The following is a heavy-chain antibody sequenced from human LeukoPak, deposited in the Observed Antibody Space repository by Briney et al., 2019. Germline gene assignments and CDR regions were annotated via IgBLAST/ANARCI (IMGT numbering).Heavy chain of an antibody. V-gene: IGHV3-7*01. CDR1: GSTFSSYW. Sequence: GGSLRLSCAASGSTFSSYWMSWVRQAPGKGLEWVANIKQDGSEKYYVDSVKGRFTISRDNAKNSLYLQMNSLRAEDTAVYYCARYSSVYYYYGMDVWGQGTTVTVSS. CDR3: ARYSSVYYYYGMDV. CDR2: IKQDGSEK. D-gene: IGHD6-19*01. J-gene: IGHJ6*02.